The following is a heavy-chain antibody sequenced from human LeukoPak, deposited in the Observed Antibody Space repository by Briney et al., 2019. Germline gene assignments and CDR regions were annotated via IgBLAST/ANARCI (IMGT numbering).Heavy chain of an antibody. J-gene: IGHJ5*02. D-gene: IGHD3-3*01. CDR1: GFTFSSYG. CDR3: ARENYDFWSGYYRLYNWFDP. V-gene: IGHV3-33*01. CDR2: IWYDGSNK. Sequence: GGSLRLSCAASGFTFSSYGMPWVRQAPGKGLEWVAVIWYDGSNKYYADPVKGRFTISRDNSKNTLYLQMNSLRAEDTAVYYCARENYDFWSGYYRLYNWFDPWGQGTLVTVSS.